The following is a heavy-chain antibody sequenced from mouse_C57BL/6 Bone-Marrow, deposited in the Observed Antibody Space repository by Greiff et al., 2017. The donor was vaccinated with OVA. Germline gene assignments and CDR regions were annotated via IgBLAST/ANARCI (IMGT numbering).Heavy chain of an antibody. CDR2: INSDGGST. CDR1: EYEFPSHD. Sequence: EVMLVESGGGLVQPGESLKLSCESNEYEFPSHDMSWVRKTPGKRLELVAAINSDGGSTYYPDTMERRFIISRDNTKKTLYLQMSSLRSEDTALYYCARPSIVTTSRRFASWGQGTLVTVSA. V-gene: IGHV5-2*01. J-gene: IGHJ3*01. CDR3: ARPSIVTTSRRFAS. D-gene: IGHD2-5*01.